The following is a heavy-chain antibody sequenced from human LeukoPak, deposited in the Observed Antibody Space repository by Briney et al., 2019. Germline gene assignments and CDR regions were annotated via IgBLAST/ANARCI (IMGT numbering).Heavy chain of an antibody. J-gene: IGHJ4*02. V-gene: IGHV3-74*01. CDR2: INSDGSST. D-gene: IGHD5-18*01. CDR1: GITLSSHW. Sequence: GGSLRLSCAASGITLSSHWMHWVRQAPGKGLVWVSRINSDGSSTSYADFVKGRFTISRDNAKNTLYLQMNSLKTEDTAVYYCTRGLIGAMGGYWGQGTLVTVSS. CDR3: TRGLIGAMGGY.